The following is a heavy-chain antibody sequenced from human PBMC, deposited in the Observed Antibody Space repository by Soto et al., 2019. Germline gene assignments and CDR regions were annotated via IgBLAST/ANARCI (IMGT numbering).Heavy chain of an antibody. Sequence: GSLRLSCAASGFTFSSYGMHWVRQAPGKGLEWVAVISYDGSNKYYADSVKGRFTISRDNSKNTLYLQMNSLRAEDTAVYYCAKDGSGSYSWYFEYWGQGTLVTV. CDR3: AKDGSGSYSWYFEY. D-gene: IGHD1-26*01. J-gene: IGHJ4*02. V-gene: IGHV3-30*18. CDR2: ISYDGSNK. CDR1: GFTFSSYG.